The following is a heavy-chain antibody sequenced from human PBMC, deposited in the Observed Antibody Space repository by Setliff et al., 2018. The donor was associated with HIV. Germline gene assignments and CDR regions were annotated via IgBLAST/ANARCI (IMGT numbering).Heavy chain of an antibody. CDR2: ISISGDT. Sequence: SETLSLTCTVSGGSVTSYYWSWIRQPAGKRLEWNGRISISGDTNYNPSLKSRATMSLDTSKNQFSLKLNSVTAADTAMYYCARDPTTGVDYWGQGTLVTVSS. V-gene: IGHV4-4*07. J-gene: IGHJ4*02. D-gene: IGHD4-4*01. CDR1: GGSVTSYY. CDR3: ARDPTTGVDY.